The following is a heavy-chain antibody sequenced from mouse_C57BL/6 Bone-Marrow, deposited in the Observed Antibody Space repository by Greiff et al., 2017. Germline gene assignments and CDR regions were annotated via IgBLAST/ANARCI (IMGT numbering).Heavy chain of an antibody. Sequence: VMLVESGAELARPGASVKMSCKASGYTFTSYTMHWVKQRPGQGLEWIGYINPSSGYTKYNQKFKDKATLTAEKSSSTAYMQLSSLTSEDSAVYYCAREVGTDYFDYWGQGTTLTVSS. CDR1: GYTFTSYT. D-gene: IGHD1-1*02. CDR3: AREVGTDYFDY. V-gene: IGHV1-4*01. CDR2: INPSSGYT. J-gene: IGHJ2*01.